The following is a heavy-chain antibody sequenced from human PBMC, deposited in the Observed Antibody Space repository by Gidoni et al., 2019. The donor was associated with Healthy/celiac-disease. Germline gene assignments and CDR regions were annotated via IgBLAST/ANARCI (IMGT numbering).Heavy chain of an antibody. V-gene: IGHV1-2*04. D-gene: IGHD1-7*01. CDR2: ITPNSGGT. CDR1: GYTFTGYY. Sequence: QVQLVQSGAEVKKPGASVKVSCKSSGYTFTGYYMHWVRQAPGQGLEWMGWITPNSGGTNYAQKFQGWVTMTRDTSISTAYMELSRLGSDDTAVYYCARAGTGTTRYYYGMDVWGQGTTVTVSS. J-gene: IGHJ6*02. CDR3: ARAGTGTTRYYYGMDV.